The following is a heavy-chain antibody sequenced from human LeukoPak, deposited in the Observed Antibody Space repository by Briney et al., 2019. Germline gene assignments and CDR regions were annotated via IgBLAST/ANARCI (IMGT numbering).Heavy chain of an antibody. CDR1: GFTFSSYS. V-gene: IGHV3-23*01. Sequence: GGSLRLSCAASGFTFSSYSMNWVRQAPGKGLEWVSTISGGSGSTYYADSVKGRFTISRDNSKNTLYLQVNSLRAEDTAVYYCAKGGKWDVTPFDYWGQGTLVTVSS. CDR3: AKGGKWDVTPFDY. CDR2: ISGGSGST. D-gene: IGHD1-26*01. J-gene: IGHJ4*02.